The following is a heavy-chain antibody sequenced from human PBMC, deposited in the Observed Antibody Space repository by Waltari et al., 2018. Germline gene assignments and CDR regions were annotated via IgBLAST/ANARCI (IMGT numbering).Heavy chain of an antibody. D-gene: IGHD6-19*01. CDR2: ISYSGSP. V-gene: IGHV4-39*07. CDR3: ARKQRSSGFLIPDAFDI. Sequence: QLQLQESGPGLVKPSETLSLTCTVSGDSISSTSFFWGWIRQPPGKGLEWIGSISYSGSPCRNPSLDCCGSISLHTPKHQFSLMLSSLTAADTAVYYCARKQRSSGFLIPDAFDIWGLWTMVTVSS. J-gene: IGHJ3*02. CDR1: GDSISSTSFF.